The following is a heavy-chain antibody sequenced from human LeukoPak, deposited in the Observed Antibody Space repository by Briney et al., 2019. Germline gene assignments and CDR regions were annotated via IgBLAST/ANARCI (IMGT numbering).Heavy chain of an antibody. Sequence: ASVKVSCKVSGYTLTELSMHWVRQAPGKGREWMGGFDPEDGETINAQKFQGRVTMTEDTSTDTAYMELSSLRSEDTAVYYCATDLGCSSTSCSDYWGQGTLVTVSS. J-gene: IGHJ4*02. CDR1: GYTLTELS. D-gene: IGHD2-2*01. V-gene: IGHV1-24*01. CDR3: ATDLGCSSTSCSDY. CDR2: FDPEDGET.